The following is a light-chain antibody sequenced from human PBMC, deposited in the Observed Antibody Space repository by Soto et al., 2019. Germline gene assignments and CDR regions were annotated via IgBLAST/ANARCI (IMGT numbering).Light chain of an antibody. J-gene: IGKJ1*01. V-gene: IGKV3-11*01. Sequence: ETVLTQSPATLSLSPGERATLSCRASQSVSDYLAWYQQKPGQPPRLLIYDASQRATGIPPRFSGSGSTTDFTLTISSLEPEDFAVYYCHQRGNGPPWTFGQGTKVEIK. CDR3: HQRGNGPPWT. CDR2: DAS. CDR1: QSVSDY.